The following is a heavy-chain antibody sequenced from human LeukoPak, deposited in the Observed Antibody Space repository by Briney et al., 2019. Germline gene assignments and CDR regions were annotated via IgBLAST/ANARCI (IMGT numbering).Heavy chain of an antibody. Sequence: EASVKVSCKASGYTFTSYGTSWVRQAPGQGLEWMGWISAYNGNTNYAQKLQGRVTMTTDTSTSTAYMELRSLRSDDTAVYYCARDSRTRYYYYYGMDVWGQGTTVTVSS. CDR3: ARDSRTRYYYYYGMDV. CDR1: GYTFTSYG. J-gene: IGHJ6*02. CDR2: ISAYNGNT. D-gene: IGHD2-2*01. V-gene: IGHV1-18*01.